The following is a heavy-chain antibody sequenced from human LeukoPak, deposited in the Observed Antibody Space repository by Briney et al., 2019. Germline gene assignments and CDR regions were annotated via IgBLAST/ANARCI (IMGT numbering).Heavy chain of an antibody. CDR3: ARESIFSGWFDP. V-gene: IGHV4-59*01. D-gene: IGHD3-10*01. CDR1: GGSISSYY. CDR2: IYYSGST. Sequence: SETLSLTCTVSGGSISSYYWSWIRQPPGKGLEWIAYIYYSGSTNYNPSLKSRVTISVDTSKNQFSLKLNSVTAADTAVYYCARESIFSGWFDPWGQGTLVTVSS. J-gene: IGHJ5*02.